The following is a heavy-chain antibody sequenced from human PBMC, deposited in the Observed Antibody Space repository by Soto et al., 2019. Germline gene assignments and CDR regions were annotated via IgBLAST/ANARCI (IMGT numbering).Heavy chain of an antibody. Sequence: QVHLVQSGAEVKKPGASVKVSCKTSGYVFNNYGVSWVRQAPGQGLEWMGWLNSYNGNTNYAQKFHGRVTMTTDTSTTKAHMELRSLRTDDTAIYYCARAQHPSECDYWGQETLVTVSS. J-gene: IGHJ4*02. CDR2: LNSYNGNT. D-gene: IGHD2-2*01. V-gene: IGHV1-18*01. CDR3: ARAQHPSECDY. CDR1: GYVFNNYG.